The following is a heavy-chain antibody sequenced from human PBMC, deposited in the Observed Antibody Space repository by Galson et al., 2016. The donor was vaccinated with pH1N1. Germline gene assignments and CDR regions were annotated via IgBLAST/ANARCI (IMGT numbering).Heavy chain of an antibody. V-gene: IGHV1-3*01. CDR2: INCGNGDT. CDR3: VKRGDFDQ. D-gene: IGHD4-17*01. Sequence: SVKVSCKASGYTFTTYGIHWVRQAPGQTLQWMGWINCGNGDTRYAERFQGRVTISRDTSTTTAYMDLTKLRPDDTAVFSCVKRGDFDQWGQGTLVTVSS. CDR1: GYTFTTYG. J-gene: IGHJ4*02.